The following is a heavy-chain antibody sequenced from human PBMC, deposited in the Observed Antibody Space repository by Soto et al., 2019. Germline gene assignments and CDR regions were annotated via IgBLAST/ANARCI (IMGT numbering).Heavy chain of an antibody. Sequence: SETLSLTCTVSGGSIRSSTYQWGWIRQPPGRGLEWIGSAYYSESTYYNPSLKSRVAVSVDTSKNQFSLKVTSVTAADTAVYYCARYRNWKVDCWGQGTLVTVSS. D-gene: IGHD1-1*01. V-gene: IGHV4-39*01. CDR1: GGSIRSSTYQ. J-gene: IGHJ4*02. CDR2: AYYSEST. CDR3: ARYRNWKVDC.